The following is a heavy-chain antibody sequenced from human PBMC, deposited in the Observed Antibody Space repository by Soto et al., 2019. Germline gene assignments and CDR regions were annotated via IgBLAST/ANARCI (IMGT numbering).Heavy chain of an antibody. CDR2: IWYDGSNK. D-gene: IGHD2-2*01. CDR1: GFTFSSYG. Sequence: GGSLRLSCAASGFTFSSYGMHWVRQAPGRGLEWVAVIWYDGSNKYYADSVKGRFTISRDNSKNTLYLQMNSLRAEDTAVYYCARDLACSSTSCYVGGDNWFDPWGQGTLVTVSS. V-gene: IGHV3-33*01. CDR3: ARDLACSSTSCYVGGDNWFDP. J-gene: IGHJ5*02.